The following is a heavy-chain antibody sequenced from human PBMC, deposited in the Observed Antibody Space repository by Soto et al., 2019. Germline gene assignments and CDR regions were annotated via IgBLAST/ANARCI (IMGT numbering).Heavy chain of an antibody. J-gene: IGHJ4*02. CDR2: IYYSGST. D-gene: IGHD6-25*01. CDR1: GGSISSYY. Sequence: QVQLQESGPGLVKPSETLSLTCTVSGGSISSYYWSWIRQPPGKGLEWIGYIYYSGSTNYNPSLKSRVTLSVDTSKNQFSLKLSSVTAADTAVYYCAGAAYSSVYYFDYWGQGTLVTVSS. V-gene: IGHV4-59*08. CDR3: AGAAYSSVYYFDY.